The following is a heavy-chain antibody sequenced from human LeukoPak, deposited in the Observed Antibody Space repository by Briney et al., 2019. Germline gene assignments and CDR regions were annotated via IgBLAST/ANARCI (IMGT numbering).Heavy chain of an antibody. J-gene: IGHJ2*01. Sequence: PSQTLSLTCTVSGGSISSGDYYWSWIRQPPGKGLEWIGYIYYSGSTYYNPSLKSRVTISVDTSKNQFSLKLSSVTAADTAVYYCARARYGSGSPGYFDLWGRGTLVTVSS. CDR2: IYYSGST. CDR3: ARARYGSGSPGYFDL. CDR1: GGSISSGDYY. D-gene: IGHD3-10*01. V-gene: IGHV4-30-4*01.